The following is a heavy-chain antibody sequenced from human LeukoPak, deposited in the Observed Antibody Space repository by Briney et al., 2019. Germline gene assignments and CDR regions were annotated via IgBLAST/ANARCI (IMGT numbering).Heavy chain of an antibody. V-gene: IGHV4-4*07. CDR1: GGSISSYY. D-gene: IGHD3-10*01. Sequence: SETLSLTCTVSGGSISSYYWSWIRQPAGKGLEWIGRIYTSGSTNYNPSLKSRVTMSVDTSKNQFSLKLSSVTAADTAVYYCARDPGYYGSGSRGAFDYWGQGTLVTVSS. CDR3: ARDPGYYGSGSRGAFDY. J-gene: IGHJ4*02. CDR2: IYTSGST.